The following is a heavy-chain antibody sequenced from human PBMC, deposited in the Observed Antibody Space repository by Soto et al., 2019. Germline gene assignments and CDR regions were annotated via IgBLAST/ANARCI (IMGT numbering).Heavy chain of an antibody. CDR2: ISSSSSYI. CDR3: ARAPPTYCGGDCYSDYYYYGMDV. Sequence: EVQLVESGGGLVKPGGSLRLSCAASGFTFSSYSMNWVRQAPGKGLEWVSSISSSSSYIYYADSVKGRFTISRDNAKNSLYLQMNSLRAEDTAVYYCARAPPTYCGGDCYSDYYYYGMDVWDQGTTVTVSS. J-gene: IGHJ6*02. V-gene: IGHV3-21*01. D-gene: IGHD2-21*02. CDR1: GFTFSSYS.